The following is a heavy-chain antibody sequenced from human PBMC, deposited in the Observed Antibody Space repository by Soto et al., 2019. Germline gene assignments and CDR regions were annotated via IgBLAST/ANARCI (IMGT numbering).Heavy chain of an antibody. V-gene: IGHV3-33*01. CDR2: IWYDGNYK. Sequence: QEQLVESGGGVVQPGRSLRLSCAASGFTFNKDAMHWVRQAPGRGLEWVALIWYDGNYKEYADSVKGRFTISRDNSKNTVILQMSNLRAEDTAVYYWAREAIYGAGNKCCYYGMDVWGPGTTVTVSS. J-gene: IGHJ6*02. D-gene: IGHD3-10*01. CDR1: GFTFNKDA. CDR3: AREAIYGAGNKCCYYGMDV.